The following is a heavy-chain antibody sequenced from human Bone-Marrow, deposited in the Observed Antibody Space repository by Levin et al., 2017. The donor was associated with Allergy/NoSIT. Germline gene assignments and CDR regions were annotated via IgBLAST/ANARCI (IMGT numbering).Heavy chain of an antibody. CDR2: ISNFGTTI. Sequence: GGSLRLSCAASGFTFSDYYMGWIRQAPGKGLEWISYISNFGTTINYADSVKGRFTISRDNAKNSLDLQLNGLRAEDTAVYYCVGVGSTFQFDFWGPGTVVTVSA. CDR1: GFTFSDYY. CDR3: VGVGSTFQFDF. J-gene: IGHJ4*02. D-gene: IGHD6-13*01. V-gene: IGHV3-11*01.